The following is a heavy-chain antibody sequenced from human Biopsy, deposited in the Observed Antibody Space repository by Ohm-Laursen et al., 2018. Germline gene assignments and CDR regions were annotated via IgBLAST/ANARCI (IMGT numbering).Heavy chain of an antibody. Sequence: EASVKVSCKASGATFSNYAINWLRQAPGQGLEWMGGINPMFGTAKYAQRFQGRVTITADKSTSTADMELSSLRSDDTAVYYCARGFGVVINFEHNWFDPWGQGTLVTVSS. CDR1: GATFSNYA. D-gene: IGHD3-3*01. V-gene: IGHV1-69*06. CDR2: INPMFGTA. CDR3: ARGFGVVINFEHNWFDP. J-gene: IGHJ5*02.